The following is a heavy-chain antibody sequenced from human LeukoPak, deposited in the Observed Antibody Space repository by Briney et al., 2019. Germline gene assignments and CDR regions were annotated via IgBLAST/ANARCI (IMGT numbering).Heavy chain of an antibody. V-gene: IGHV3-20*04. CDR1: GFTFDDYG. CDR2: INWNGGST. Sequence: GGSLRLSCAASGFTFDDYGMSWVRHAPGKGLEWVSGINWNGGSTGYADSVKGRFTISRDNAKNSLYLQMNSLRAEDTALYYCATSAGLRLGELSSLGYWGQGTLVTVSS. CDR3: ATSAGLRLGELSSLGY. J-gene: IGHJ4*02. D-gene: IGHD3-16*02.